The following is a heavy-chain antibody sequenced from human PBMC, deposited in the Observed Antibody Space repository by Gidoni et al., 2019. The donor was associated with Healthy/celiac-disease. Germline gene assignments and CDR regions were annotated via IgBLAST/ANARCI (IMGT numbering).Heavy chain of an antibody. J-gene: IGHJ6*02. CDR1: GGSFSGYY. Sequence: QVQLQQWGAGLLKPSETLSLTCAVYGGSFSGYYWSWIRQPPGKGLEWIGEINHSGSTNYNPSLKSRVTISVDTSKNQFSLKLSSVTAADTAVYYCARGARILRFLEWVRTYYYYGMDVWGQGTTVTVSS. CDR3: ARGARILRFLEWVRTYYYYGMDV. CDR2: INHSGST. V-gene: IGHV4-34*01. D-gene: IGHD3-3*01.